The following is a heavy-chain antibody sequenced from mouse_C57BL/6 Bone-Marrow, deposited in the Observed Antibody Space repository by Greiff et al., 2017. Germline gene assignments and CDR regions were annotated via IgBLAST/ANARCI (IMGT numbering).Heavy chain of an antibody. D-gene: IGHD2-4*01. J-gene: IGHJ1*03. CDR2: IHPNSGST. CDR1: GYTFTSYW. V-gene: IGHV1-64*01. CDR3: ANDYDGVWYFDV. Sequence: QVQLQQPGAELVKPGASVKLSCKASGYTFTSYWMHWVKQRPGQGLEWIGMIHPNSGSTNYNEKFKSKATLTVDKSSSTAYMQLSSLTSEDSAVYYGANDYDGVWYFDVWGTGTTVTVSS.